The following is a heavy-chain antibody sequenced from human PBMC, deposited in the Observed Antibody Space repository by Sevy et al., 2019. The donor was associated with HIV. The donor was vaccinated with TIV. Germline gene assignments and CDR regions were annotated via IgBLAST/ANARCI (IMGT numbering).Heavy chain of an antibody. CDR1: GFTFDDYA. V-gene: IGHV3-9*01. J-gene: IGHJ3*01. CDR3: AKDRSDFWSGYRAFDL. CDR2: ISWNSGSI. Sequence: GGSLRLSCAASGFTFDDYAMHWVRQAPGKGLEWVSGISWNSGSIDYADSVKGRFTISRDNAKNSLYLQMNSLRAEDTALYYCAKDRSDFWSGYRAFDLWGQGTMVTVSS. D-gene: IGHD3-3*01.